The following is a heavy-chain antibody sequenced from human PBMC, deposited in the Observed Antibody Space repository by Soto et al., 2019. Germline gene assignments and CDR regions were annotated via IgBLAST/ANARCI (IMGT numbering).Heavy chain of an antibody. CDR2: ISYDGIDE. Sequence: QVQLVESGGGVVQPGTSLKLSCATSGFIFTSFGMHWLRQAPGKGLEWVAVISYDGIDENYADSVKGRFAISRDKSKSTVYLDMNTLRVEDTAVYYCAKDFREMATVAPDVSWGQGTLVTVSS. J-gene: IGHJ4*02. CDR1: GFIFTSFG. D-gene: IGHD4-4*01. V-gene: IGHV3-30*18. CDR3: AKDFREMATVAPDVS.